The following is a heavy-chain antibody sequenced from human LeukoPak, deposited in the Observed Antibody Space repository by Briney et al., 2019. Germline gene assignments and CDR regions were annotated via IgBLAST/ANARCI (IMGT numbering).Heavy chain of an antibody. CDR2: IYYSGSS. Sequence: SETLSLTCTVSGGSISSYYWSWIRQPPGKGLEWIGYIYYSGSSNYNPSLKSRVTISVDTSKNQFSLKLSSVTAADTAVYYCARESSVKNRFDPWGQGTLVTVSS. CDR1: GGSISSYY. J-gene: IGHJ5*02. D-gene: IGHD3-10*01. V-gene: IGHV4-59*01. CDR3: ARESSVKNRFDP.